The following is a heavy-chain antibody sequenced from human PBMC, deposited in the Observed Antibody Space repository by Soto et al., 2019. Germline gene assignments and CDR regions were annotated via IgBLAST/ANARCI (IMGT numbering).Heavy chain of an antibody. V-gene: IGHV1-8*01. D-gene: IGHD2-2*01. CDR2: INPNTGNT. J-gene: IGHJ5*02. Sequence: ASVKVSCKASGYTFINYDINWVRQATGQGLEWLGWINPNTGNTGYGQKFQGRVTMTRNNSITTVYMELSSLRSEDTAVYYCARGLRDCSSSSCYYWFDPWGQGTLVNVSS. CDR3: ARGLRDCSSSSCYYWFDP. CDR1: GYTFINYD.